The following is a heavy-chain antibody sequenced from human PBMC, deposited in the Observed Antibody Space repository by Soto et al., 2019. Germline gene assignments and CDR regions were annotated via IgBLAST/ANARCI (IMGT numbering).Heavy chain of an antibody. J-gene: IGHJ6*02. CDR3: ARGRWDYDILTGYNYYYGMDV. D-gene: IGHD3-9*01. CDR1: GCTFGSYC. CDR2: ICSNGGST. V-gene: IGHV3-64*01. Sequence: GGSLRLSCAAPGCTFGSYCMHWLRPAPGEGLEYVSAICSNGGSTYYANSVKGRFTISRDNSKNTLYLQMGSLRAEDMAVYYCARGRWDYDILTGYNYYYGMDVWGQGTTVTVSS.